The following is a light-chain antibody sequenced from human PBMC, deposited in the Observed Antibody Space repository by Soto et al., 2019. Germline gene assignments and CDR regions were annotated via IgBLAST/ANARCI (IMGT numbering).Light chain of an antibody. J-gene: IGKJ2*01. V-gene: IGKV1-5*03. Sequence: DIQMTQSPSTLSAYVGDRVTITCRASQSISSWLAWYQQKPGKAPKLLIYKASTLESGVPSRFSGSGSGTEFTLTISSLQPDDFATYYCQQYNRYYTFGQGTKLEMK. CDR3: QQYNRYYT. CDR2: KAS. CDR1: QSISSW.